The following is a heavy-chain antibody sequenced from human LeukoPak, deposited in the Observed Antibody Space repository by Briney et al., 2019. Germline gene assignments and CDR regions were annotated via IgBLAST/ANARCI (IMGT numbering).Heavy chain of an antibody. CDR3: ARVPDCCTNWYYYYYMDV. CDR1: GFTFSNYA. Sequence: GGSLRLSCTTSGFTFSNYAMSWVRQAPGKGLEWVSSISGSAITTYYADSVKGRFAISRDNSKNTLYLQMTSLRAEDTAVYYCARVPDCCTNWYYYYYMDVWGKGTTVAVSS. V-gene: IGHV3-23*01. D-gene: IGHD2-8*01. CDR2: ISGSAITT. J-gene: IGHJ6*03.